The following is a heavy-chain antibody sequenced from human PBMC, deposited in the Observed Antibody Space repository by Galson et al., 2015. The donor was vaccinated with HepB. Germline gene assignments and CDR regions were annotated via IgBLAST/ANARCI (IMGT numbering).Heavy chain of an antibody. D-gene: IGHD1-7*01. V-gene: IGHV3-49*03. CDR2: IRSNTYGGTT. J-gene: IGHJ4*02. Sequence: SLRLSCAVSRLSFGDYAMSWFRRAPGKGLEWVGFIRSNTYGGTTKYAASLKGRFSISRDDSKSIAYLQMNSLKTEDTAVYFCTSGNFDGTFDNWGQGTRVTVSS. CDR1: RLSFGDYA. CDR3: TSGNFDGTFDN.